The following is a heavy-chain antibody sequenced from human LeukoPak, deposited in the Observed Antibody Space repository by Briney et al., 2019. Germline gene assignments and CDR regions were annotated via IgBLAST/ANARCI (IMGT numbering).Heavy chain of an antibody. CDR1: GGSISSGGYY. D-gene: IGHD5-24*01. CDR2: IYYSGST. Sequence: SETLPLTCTVSGGSISSGGYYWSWIRQHPGKGLEWIGYIYYSGSTYYNPSLKSRVTISVDTSKNQFSLKLSSVTAADTAVYYCAREDGYNSNHYFDYWGQGTLVTVSS. CDR3: AREDGYNSNHYFDY. J-gene: IGHJ4*02. V-gene: IGHV4-31*03.